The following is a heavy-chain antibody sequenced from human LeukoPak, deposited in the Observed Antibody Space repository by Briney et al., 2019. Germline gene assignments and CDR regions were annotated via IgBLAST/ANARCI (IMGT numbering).Heavy chain of an antibody. CDR1: GFTFSNSA. CDR3: ARDDWGCSSTSCSGAFDI. V-gene: IGHV3-23*01. Sequence: GGSLRLSCAASGFTFSNSAMSWVRQAPGKGLEWVSTLSGSGITTYYADSVKGRFTISRDNSKNTLYLQMNSLRAEDTAVYYCARDDWGCSSTSCSGAFDIWGQGTMVTVSS. CDR2: LSGSGITT. D-gene: IGHD2-2*01. J-gene: IGHJ3*02.